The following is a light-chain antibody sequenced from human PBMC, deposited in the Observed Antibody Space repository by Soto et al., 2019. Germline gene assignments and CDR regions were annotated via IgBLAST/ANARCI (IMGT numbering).Light chain of an antibody. V-gene: IGLV2-14*02. J-gene: IGLJ1*01. CDR3: SSYTSITTYV. CDR1: SSGIGSHNL. Sequence: QSVLTQPASVSGSPGQSITISCAGTSSGIGSHNLVSWYQHRPDKAPKLLIYEVADRPSGVSDRFSGSKSGNTASLTISGLRAEDEADYYCSSYTSITTYVFGTGTKVTVL. CDR2: EVA.